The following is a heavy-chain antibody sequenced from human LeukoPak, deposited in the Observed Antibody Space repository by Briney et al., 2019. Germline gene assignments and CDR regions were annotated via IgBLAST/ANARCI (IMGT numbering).Heavy chain of an antibody. J-gene: IGHJ4*02. CDR1: GFTFDDYG. Sequence: GGSLRLSCAASGFTFDDYGMSWVRQAPGKGLEWVSSISSSSSYIYYADSVKGRFTISRDNAKNSLYLQMNSLRAEDTAVYYCARESPLTDYWGQGTLVTVSS. V-gene: IGHV3-21*01. CDR3: ARESPLTDY. CDR2: ISSSSSYI. D-gene: IGHD4/OR15-4a*01.